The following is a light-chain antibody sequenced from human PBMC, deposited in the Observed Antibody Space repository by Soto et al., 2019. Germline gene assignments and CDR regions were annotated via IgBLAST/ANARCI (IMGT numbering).Light chain of an antibody. CDR1: QNIRKW. Sequence: DIQMTQSPSTLSASIGDRVTLTCRASQNIRKWLAWYQQKPGKTPKLLIYETSTLHSGVPSRFSGSGFGTEFTLTISSLQPDDSATYYCQQYYSYPWTFGQGTKVEI. CDR3: QQYYSYPWT. J-gene: IGKJ1*01. V-gene: IGKV1-5*03. CDR2: ETS.